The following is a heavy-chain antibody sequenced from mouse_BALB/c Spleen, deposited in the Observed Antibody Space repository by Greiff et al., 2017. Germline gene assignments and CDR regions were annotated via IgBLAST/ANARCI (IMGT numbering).Heavy chain of an antibody. Sequence: EVQLQESGPELVKPGASVKMSCKASGYTFTSYVMHWVKQKPGQGLEWIGYINPYNDGTKYNEKFKGKATLTSDKSSSTAYMVLSSLTSEDSAVYYCARHRYDGYYVFYAMDYWGQGTSVTVSS. J-gene: IGHJ4*01. CDR3: ARHRYDGYYVFYAMDY. V-gene: IGHV1-14*01. D-gene: IGHD2-3*01. CDR1: GYTFTSYV. CDR2: INPYNDGT.